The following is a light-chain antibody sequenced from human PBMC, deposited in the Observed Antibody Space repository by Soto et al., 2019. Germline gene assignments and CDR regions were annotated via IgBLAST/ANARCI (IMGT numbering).Light chain of an antibody. V-gene: IGLV2-23*02. CDR1: SSDVGSYNL. Sequence: QPALTQPASVSESPGQSITISCTGTSSDVGSYNLVSWYQQHPGKAPKLMICEVSKRPSGVSNRFSGSKSGNTASLTISGLQAEDEADYYCCSYAGSSTVFGTGTKVTVL. CDR3: CSYAGSSTV. J-gene: IGLJ1*01. CDR2: EVS.